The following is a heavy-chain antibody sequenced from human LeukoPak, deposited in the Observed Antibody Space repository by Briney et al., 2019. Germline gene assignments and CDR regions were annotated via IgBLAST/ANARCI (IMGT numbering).Heavy chain of an antibody. D-gene: IGHD2-15*01. V-gene: IGHV3-7*04. J-gene: IGHJ4*02. CDR1: GLSLSSHS. Sequence: GGSLRLSGGASGLSLSSHSVSWVRQAPGKGLEWVANIKEDGTEKYYVDSVKGRFTISRDNAKNSLYLQMNSLRAEDTAVYYWGRGAYSYPYWGQGTLVIVSS. CDR2: IKEDGTEK. CDR3: GRGAYSYPY.